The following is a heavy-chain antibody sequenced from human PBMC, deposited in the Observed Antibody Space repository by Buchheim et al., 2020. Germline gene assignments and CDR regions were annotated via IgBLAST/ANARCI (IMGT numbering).Heavy chain of an antibody. J-gene: IGHJ6*02. D-gene: IGHD3-10*01. CDR1: GGSFSGYY. V-gene: IGHV4-34*01. CDR3: ARGLADRSGSYYSYYYYYGMDV. CDR2: INHSGST. Sequence: QVQLQQWGAGLLKPSETLSLTCAVYGGSFSGYYWSWIRQPPRKGLEWIGEINHSGSTNYNPSLKSRVTISVDTSKNQFSLKLSSVTAADTAAYYCARGLADRSGSYYSYYYYYGMDVWGQGTT.